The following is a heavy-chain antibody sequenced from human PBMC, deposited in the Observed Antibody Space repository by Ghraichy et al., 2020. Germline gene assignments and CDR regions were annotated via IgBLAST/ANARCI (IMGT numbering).Heavy chain of an antibody. V-gene: IGHV3-15*01. D-gene: IGHD3-16*01. CDR2: IKSKTDGGTT. J-gene: IGHJ3*02. CDR1: GFTFSNAW. Sequence: GESLNISCAASGFTFSNAWMSWVRQAPGKGLEWVGRIKSKTDGGTTDYAAPVKGRFTISRDDSKNTLYLQMNSLKTEDTAVYYCTTGGIRDAFDIWGQGTMVTVSS. CDR3: TTGGIRDAFDI.